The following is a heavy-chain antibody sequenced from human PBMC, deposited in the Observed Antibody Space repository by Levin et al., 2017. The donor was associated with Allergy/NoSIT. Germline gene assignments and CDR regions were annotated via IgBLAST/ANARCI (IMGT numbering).Heavy chain of an antibody. D-gene: IGHD2-21*02. J-gene: IGHJ6*02. CDR1: GFTFNNYG. CDR2: MSSDGSDI. Sequence: AGGSLRLSCAASGFTFNNYGFHWVRQAPGKGLEWVAAMSSDGSDIRFADSVKGRFTMSRDNSNNMLHLQMNGVRADDTAVYYGAWAGTETAIYWYYGMDVWGQGTTVTVSS. CDR3: AWAGTETAIYWYYGMDV. V-gene: IGHV3-30*04.